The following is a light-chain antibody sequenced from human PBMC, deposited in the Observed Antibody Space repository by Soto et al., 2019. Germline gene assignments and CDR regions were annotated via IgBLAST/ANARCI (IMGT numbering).Light chain of an antibody. CDR3: QQYNTFSLWT. CDR1: QSVSSSY. J-gene: IGKJ1*01. Sequence: EIVLTQSPGTLSLSPGERATLSCRASQSVSSSYLAWYQQKPGQAPRLLIYGASSRATGIPDRFSGSGSGTEFTLIISSLQPDDFATYYCQQYNTFSLWTFGQGTKVDIK. V-gene: IGKV3-20*01. CDR2: GAS.